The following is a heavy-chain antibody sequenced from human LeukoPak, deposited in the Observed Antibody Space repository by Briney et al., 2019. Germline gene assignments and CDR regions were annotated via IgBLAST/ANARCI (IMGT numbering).Heavy chain of an antibody. V-gene: IGHV3-30*18. D-gene: IGHD3-10*01. J-gene: IGHJ4*02. CDR1: GFTFSSYG. CDR3: AKSPPGNYYGSGSYYNEGIDY. Sequence: GRSLRLSCAASGFTFSSYGMHWVRQAPGKGLEWVAVISYDGSNKYYADSVKGRFTISRDNSKNTLYLQMSSLRAEDTAVYYCAKSPPGNYYGSGSYYNEGIDYWGQGTLVTVSS. CDR2: ISYDGSNK.